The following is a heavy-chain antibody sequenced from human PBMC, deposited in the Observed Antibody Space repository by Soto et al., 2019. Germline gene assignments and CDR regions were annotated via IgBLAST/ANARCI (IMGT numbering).Heavy chain of an antibody. Sequence: ASVKVCFKASGGAFSSYAISFVRQAPGQGLEWMGGIIPIFGTANYAQKFQGRVTITADESTSTAYMELSSLRSEDTAVYYCARGRVYGDYGSFDYWGQGTMVTVSS. CDR2: IIPIFGTA. V-gene: IGHV1-69*13. D-gene: IGHD4-17*01. J-gene: IGHJ4*02. CDR1: GGAFSSYA. CDR3: ARGRVYGDYGSFDY.